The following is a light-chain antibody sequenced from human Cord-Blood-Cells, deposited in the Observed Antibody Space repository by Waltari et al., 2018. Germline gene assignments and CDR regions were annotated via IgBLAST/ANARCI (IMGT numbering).Light chain of an antibody. CDR3: QTWGTGAWV. J-gene: IGLJ3*02. CDR1: SGHSSYA. CDR2: LNSDGSH. Sequence: QLVLTQSPSASASLGAPVKLTSTLSSGHSSYAIAWHQQQPEKGPRYLMKLNSDGSHSKGDGIPDRFSGSSSGAERYLTISSLQSEDEADYYCQTWGTGAWVFGGGTKLTVL. V-gene: IGLV4-69*01.